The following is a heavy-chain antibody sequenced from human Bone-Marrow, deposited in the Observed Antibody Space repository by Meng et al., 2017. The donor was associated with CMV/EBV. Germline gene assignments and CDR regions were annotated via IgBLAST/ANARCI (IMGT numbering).Heavy chain of an antibody. CDR3: AKDRRWEVQFFDY. D-gene: IGHD1-26*01. CDR2: ISTSGAST. V-gene: IGHV3-23*01. CDR1: GFTFSSYA. Sequence: CAASGFTFSSYAMSWVRQAPGKGLEWVSAISTSGASTYYADSVKGRFAISRDNSKKTLYLQMNSLRAEDTAVYYCAKDRRWEVQFFDYWGQGTLVTVSS. J-gene: IGHJ4*02.